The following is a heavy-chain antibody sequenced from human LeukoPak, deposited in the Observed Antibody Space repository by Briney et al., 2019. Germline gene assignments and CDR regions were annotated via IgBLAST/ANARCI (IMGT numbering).Heavy chain of an antibody. CDR3: TRNVRGASGYVDN. CDR1: GFTFNTYS. D-gene: IGHD3-10*02. V-gene: IGHV3-23*01. J-gene: IGHJ4*02. CDR2: VSGGDPTT. Sequence: GGSLRLSCAASGFTFNTYSMGWIRQAPGRGLEWVSSVSGGDPTTYYADSVKGRFTISRDNSKNTLYLQMNSLRAEDTAVYYCTRNVRGASGYVDNWGRGNLVIVSS.